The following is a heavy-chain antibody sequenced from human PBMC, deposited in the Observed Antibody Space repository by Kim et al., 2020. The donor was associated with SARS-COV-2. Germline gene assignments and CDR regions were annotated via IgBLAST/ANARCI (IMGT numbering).Heavy chain of an antibody. CDR1: GGSFSGYY. V-gene: IGHV4-34*01. CDR2: INHSGST. J-gene: IGHJ4*02. D-gene: IGHD2-15*01. CDR3: ARTPSVVVAATYYFDY. Sequence: SETLSLTCAVYGGSFSGYYWSWIRQPPGKGLEWIGEINHSGSTNYNPSLKSRVTISVDTSKNQFSLKLSSVTAADTAVYYCARTPSVVVAATYYFDYWGQGTLVTVSS.